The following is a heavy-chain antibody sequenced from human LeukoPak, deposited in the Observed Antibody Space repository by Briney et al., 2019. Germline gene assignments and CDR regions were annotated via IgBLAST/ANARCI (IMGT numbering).Heavy chain of an antibody. V-gene: IGHV3-7*01. CDR3: ARSVTMVRGPRFDP. J-gene: IGHJ5*02. CDR1: GFTFSSYW. D-gene: IGHD3-10*01. Sequence: GGSLRLSCAASGFTFSSYWMSWVRQAPGKGLEWVANIKQDGSEKYYVDSVKGRFTISRDNAKNSLYLQMNSLRAEDTAVYYCARSVTMVRGPRFDPWGQGTLVTVSS. CDR2: IKQDGSEK.